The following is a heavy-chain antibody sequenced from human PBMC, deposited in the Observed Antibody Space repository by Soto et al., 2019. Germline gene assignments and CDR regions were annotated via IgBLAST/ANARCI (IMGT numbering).Heavy chain of an antibody. CDR3: AHRPYNSNWYPLYFDY. J-gene: IGHJ4*02. Sequence: VRCSRQPPGKALEWLALIYWDDDKRYTPSLRSRLTITKDTSKNQVVLTMSNMDPVDTATYYCAHRPYNSNWYPLYFDYWGQGTLVTVS. D-gene: IGHD6-13*01. V-gene: IGHV2-5*02. CDR2: IYWDDDK.